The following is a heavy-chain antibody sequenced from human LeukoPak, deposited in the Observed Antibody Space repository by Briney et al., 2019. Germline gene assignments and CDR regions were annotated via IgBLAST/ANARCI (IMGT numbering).Heavy chain of an antibody. J-gene: IGHJ1*01. CDR3: ARHLGLMTNLQY. V-gene: IGHV4-59*08. CDR1: GGSISRYY. D-gene: IGHD3-16*01. CDR2: IDHNGRT. Sequence: KASETLSLTCTDSGGSISRYYWSWIRLPPGKGLEYIGCIDHNGRTNYSPSLQSRVTMSVDTSKNQFSLNLTSVTAADTAVYYCARHLGLMTNLQYWGPGTLITVSS.